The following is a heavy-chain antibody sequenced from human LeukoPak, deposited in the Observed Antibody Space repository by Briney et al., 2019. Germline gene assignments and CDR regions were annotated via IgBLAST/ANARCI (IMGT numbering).Heavy chain of an antibody. CDR2: ISAYNGNT. CDR3: ARAGPYYYDSSGYYPNFDY. D-gene: IGHD3-22*01. Sequence: ASVKVSCKASGYTFTSDGISWVRQAPAQGLEWMGWISAYNGNTNYAQKLQGRVTMTTDTSTSTAYMELRSLRSDDTAVYYCARAGPYYYDSSGYYPNFDYWGQGTLVTVSS. V-gene: IGHV1-18*01. J-gene: IGHJ4*02. CDR1: GYTFTSDG.